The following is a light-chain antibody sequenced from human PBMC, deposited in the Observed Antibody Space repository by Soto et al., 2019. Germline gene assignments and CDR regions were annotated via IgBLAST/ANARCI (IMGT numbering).Light chain of an antibody. CDR2: GNS. V-gene: IGLV1-40*01. CDR1: SSNIGAGYD. CDR3: QSYDSSLSVWV. J-gene: IGLJ3*02. Sequence: QSVLTQPPSVSGAPGQRVTTSCTGSSSNIGAGYDVHWYQQLPGTAPKLLIYGNSNRPSGVPDRFSGSKSGTSASLAITGLQAEDEADYYCQSYDSSLSVWVFGGGTKLTV.